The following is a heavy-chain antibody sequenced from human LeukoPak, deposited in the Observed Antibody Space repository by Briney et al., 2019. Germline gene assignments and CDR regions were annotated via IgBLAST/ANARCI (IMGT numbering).Heavy chain of an antibody. CDR3: ARDYGSGFDY. CDR2: IYYSGST. J-gene: IGHJ4*02. CDR1: GGSISSYY. D-gene: IGHD3-10*01. V-gene: IGHV4-59*01. Sequence: PSETLSLTCTVSGGSISSYYWSWIRQPPGKGLEWIGYIYYSGSTNCNPSLKSRVTISVDTSKNQFSLKLSSVTAADTAVYYCARDYGSGFDYWGQGTLVTVSS.